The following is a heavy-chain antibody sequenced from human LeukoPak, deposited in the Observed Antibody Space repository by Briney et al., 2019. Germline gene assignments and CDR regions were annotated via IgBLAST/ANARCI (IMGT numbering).Heavy chain of an antibody. Sequence: ASVKVSCKASGYSFSRYGISWVRQAPGQGLGWMGWISDYGNKNCAPKFPDRITMSTATYMTTTYMELRSLTSDATAAYYCARAERAAAAGGEYYFDYWGQGTLVTVSS. CDR2: ISDYGNK. CDR1: GYSFSRYG. CDR3: ARAERAAAAGGEYYFDY. V-gene: IGHV1-18*01. D-gene: IGHD6-13*01. J-gene: IGHJ4*02.